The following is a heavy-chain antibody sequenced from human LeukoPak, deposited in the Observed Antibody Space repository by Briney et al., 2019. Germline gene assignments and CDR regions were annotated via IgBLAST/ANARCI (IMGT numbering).Heavy chain of an antibody. Sequence: TSETLSLTCSVSGGSISSGSYFWSWIRQPPGKGLEWIGEINHSGSTNYNPSLKSRVTISVDTSKNQFSLKLSSVTAADTAVYYCARRSPWVATFDYWGQGTLVTVSS. D-gene: IGHD7-27*01. CDR3: ARRSPWVATFDY. CDR1: GGSISSGSYF. CDR2: INHSGST. V-gene: IGHV4-39*07. J-gene: IGHJ4*02.